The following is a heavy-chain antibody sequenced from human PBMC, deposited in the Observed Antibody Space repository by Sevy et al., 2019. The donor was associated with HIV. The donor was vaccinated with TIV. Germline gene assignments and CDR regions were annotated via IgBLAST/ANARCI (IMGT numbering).Heavy chain of an antibody. V-gene: IGHV3-21*01. CDR2: IGSSNSYI. D-gene: IGHD6-13*01. J-gene: IGHJ4*02. Sequence: LSLTCAASGFSFSSYSVSWVRQAPGKGLEWVASIGSSNSYIYYADSVKGRFTISRDNAKNSLFLHMNTLRAEDTAVYYCARSYSSSWYILYYFEYWGQRTPVTVSS. CDR3: ARSYSSSWYILYYFEY. CDR1: GFSFSSYS.